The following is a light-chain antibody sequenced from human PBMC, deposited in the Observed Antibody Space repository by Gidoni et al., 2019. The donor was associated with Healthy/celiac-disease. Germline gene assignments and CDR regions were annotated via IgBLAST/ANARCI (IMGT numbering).Light chain of an antibody. CDR1: SSDVGGYNY. J-gene: IGLJ2*01. Sequence: QSALTQPASVSGSSGQSITISCTGTSSDVGGYNYVSWYQQHPGKAPKLMIYDVSNRPSGVSNRFSGSKSGNTASLTLSGLQADDEADYYCSSYTSSSTVVFGGGTKLTVL. CDR3: SSYTSSSTVV. CDR2: DVS. V-gene: IGLV2-14*03.